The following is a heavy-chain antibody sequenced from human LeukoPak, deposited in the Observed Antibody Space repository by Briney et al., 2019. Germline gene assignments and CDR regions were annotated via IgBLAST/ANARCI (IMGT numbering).Heavy chain of an antibody. J-gene: IGHJ4*02. V-gene: IGHV3-30*18. CDR3: AKDRIVGATRFLDF. CDR2: TSFDGSNT. CDR1: GFAFNTFG. D-gene: IGHD1-26*01. Sequence: HPGGPLRLSCAASGFAFNTFGMHWVRQAPGKGLEWVATTSFDGSNTYFSDSVRGRFTIPRDNSRNTLFLQMSSLSAEDTAVYYCAKDRIVGATRFLDFWGQGTLVTVSS.